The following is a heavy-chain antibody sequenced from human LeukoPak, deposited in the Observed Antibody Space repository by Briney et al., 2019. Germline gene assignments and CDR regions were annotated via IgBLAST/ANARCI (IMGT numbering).Heavy chain of an antibody. D-gene: IGHD3-10*01. CDR1: GFTFSSYA. V-gene: IGHV3-30-3*01. Sequence: GGSLRLSCAASGFTFSSYAMHWVRQAPGKGLEWVAVISYDGSNKYYADSVKGRFTISRDNSKNTLYLQMNSLRAEDTAVYYCAKAGAFDYWGQGTLVTVSS. CDR2: ISYDGSNK. J-gene: IGHJ4*02. CDR3: AKAGAFDY.